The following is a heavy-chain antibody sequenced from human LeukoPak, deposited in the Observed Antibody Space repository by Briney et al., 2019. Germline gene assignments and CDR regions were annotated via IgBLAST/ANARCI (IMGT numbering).Heavy chain of an antibody. D-gene: IGHD3-10*01. CDR1: GGSISSYY. V-gene: IGHV4-59*01. CDR3: ARDPAALGWFDP. CDR2: IYYSGST. Sequence: PSETLSLTCTVSGGSISSYYWSWIRQPPGKGLEWIGYIYYSGSTNYNPSLKSRVTISVDTSKNQFSLKLSSVTAADTAVYYCARDPAALGWFDPWAREPWSPSPQ. J-gene: IGHJ5*02.